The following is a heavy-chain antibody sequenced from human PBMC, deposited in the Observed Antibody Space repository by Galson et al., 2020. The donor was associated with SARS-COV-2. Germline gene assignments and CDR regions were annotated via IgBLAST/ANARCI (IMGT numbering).Heavy chain of an antibody. D-gene: IGHD3-10*01. V-gene: IGHV3-9*01. CDR3: AKEFYYYGSGRFGGALGDYYYYGMDV. Sequence: GGSLRLSCAASGFTFDDYAMHWVRPAPGKGLEWVSGIRWNSGSIGYADSVKGRFTISRDNAKNSLYLQMNSLRAEDTALYYCAKEFYYYGSGRFGGALGDYYYYGMDVWGQGTTVTVSS. CDR1: GFTFDDYA. CDR2: IRWNSGSI. J-gene: IGHJ6*02.